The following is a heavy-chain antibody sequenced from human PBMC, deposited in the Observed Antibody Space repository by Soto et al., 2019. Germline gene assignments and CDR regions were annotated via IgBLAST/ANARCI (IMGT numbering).Heavy chain of an antibody. Sequence: GESEKISGEGCGGSASRDRSAWVHQKPEKGLEWMGIIYPGDSDTRYSPSFQGPVTISADKSISTAYLQWSSLKASDTAMYYCARISPPYDSSGYSLRYWGQGTLVTVSS. J-gene: IGHJ4*02. D-gene: IGHD3-22*01. CDR1: GGSASRDR. CDR2: IYPGDSDT. CDR3: ARISPPYDSSGYSLRY. V-gene: IGHV5-51*07.